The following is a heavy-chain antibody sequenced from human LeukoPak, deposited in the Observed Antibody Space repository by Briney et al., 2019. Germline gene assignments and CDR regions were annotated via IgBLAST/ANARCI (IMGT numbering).Heavy chain of an antibody. CDR2: ICYSGST. Sequence: PSETLSLTCTVSGGSISSSSYYWGWIRQPPGKGLECIGIICYSGSTYYNPSLKSRVTISVDTSTNQFSLKLSSVTAADTAVYYCARRLSSRIFDYWGQGTLVTVSS. D-gene: IGHD6-13*01. CDR1: GGSISSSSYY. CDR3: ARRLSSRIFDY. J-gene: IGHJ4*02. V-gene: IGHV4-39*01.